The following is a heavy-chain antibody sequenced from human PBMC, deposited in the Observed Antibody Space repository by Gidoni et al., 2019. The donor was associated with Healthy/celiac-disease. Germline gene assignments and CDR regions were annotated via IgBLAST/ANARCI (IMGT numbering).Heavy chain of an antibody. D-gene: IGHD2-2*01. Sequence: EVQLVQSGAEVKKPGESLRISCKGSGYSFTSYWISWVRQMPGKGLEWMGRIDPSDSYTNYSPSFQGHVTISADKSISTAYLQWSSLKASDTAMYYCARRYCSSTSCYDDFDYWGQGTLVTVSS. CDR3: ARRYCSSTSCYDDFDY. J-gene: IGHJ4*02. CDR1: GYSFTSYW. CDR2: IDPSDSYT. V-gene: IGHV5-10-1*03.